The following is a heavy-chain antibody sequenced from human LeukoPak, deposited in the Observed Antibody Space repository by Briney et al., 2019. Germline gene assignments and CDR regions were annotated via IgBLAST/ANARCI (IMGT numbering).Heavy chain of an antibody. V-gene: IGHV1-46*01. CDR3: ARDNSMHERGWWFDP. Sequence: ASVKVSFKTSGYTFIDYYIHWVRQAPGQGLEWMGLINPRGTSTIYAEKFQGRIIITRDMSTTTDYMELSSLKSDDTAVYYCARDNSMHERGWWFDPWGQGTLVTVSS. CDR2: INPRGTST. D-gene: IGHD4-23*01. CDR1: GYTFIDYY. J-gene: IGHJ5*02.